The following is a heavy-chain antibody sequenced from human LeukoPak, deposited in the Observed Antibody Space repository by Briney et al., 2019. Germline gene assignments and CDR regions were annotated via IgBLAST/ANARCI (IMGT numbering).Heavy chain of an antibody. J-gene: IGHJ4*02. Sequence: SETLSLTCTVSGGSISCGGYYWSWIRQHPGKGLEWIGYIYYSGSTYYNPSLKSRVTISVDTSKNQFSLKLSSVTAADTAVYYCARQSIAARDFDYWGQGTLVTVSS. D-gene: IGHD6-6*01. CDR3: ARQSIAARDFDY. V-gene: IGHV4-31*03. CDR1: GGSISCGGYY. CDR2: IYYSGST.